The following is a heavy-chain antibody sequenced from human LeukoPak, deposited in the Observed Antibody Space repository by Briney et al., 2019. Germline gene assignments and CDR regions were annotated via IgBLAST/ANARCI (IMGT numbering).Heavy chain of an antibody. J-gene: IGHJ5*02. CDR2: IWYDGSNK. Sequence: GGSLRLSCAASGFTFSSYGMHWVRQAPGKGLEWVAVIWYDGSNKYYADSVKGRFTISRDNSKNTLYLQMNSLRAEDTAVYYCARDQVGATVLANWFDPWGQGTLVTVSS. CDR3: ARDQVGATVLANWFDP. D-gene: IGHD1-26*01. CDR1: GFTFSSYG. V-gene: IGHV3-33*01.